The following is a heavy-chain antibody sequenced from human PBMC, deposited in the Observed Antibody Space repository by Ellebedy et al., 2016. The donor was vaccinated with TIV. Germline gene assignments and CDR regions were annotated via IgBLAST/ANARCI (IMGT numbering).Heavy chain of an antibody. D-gene: IGHD6-13*01. CDR1: GFSFSTYS. Sequence: GESLKISCVVSGFSFSTYSMTWVRQAPGKGLEYVAVISGIGVYAYYADSVKGRFSIFKDESQNTLFLQMNSLRGDDTAVYYCAKLPSGRIARDMGVAWFGHWGQGTLVTVSS. J-gene: IGHJ5*02. CDR3: AKLPSGRIARDMGVAWFGH. CDR2: ISGIGVYA. V-gene: IGHV3-23*01.